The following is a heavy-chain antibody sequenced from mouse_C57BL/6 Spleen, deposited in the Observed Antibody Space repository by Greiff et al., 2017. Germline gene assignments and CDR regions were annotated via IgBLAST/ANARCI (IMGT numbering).Heavy chain of an antibody. CDR1: GYTFTSYG. D-gene: IGHD3-2*02. Sequence: QVQLKQSGAELARPGASVKLSCKASGYTFTSYGISWVKQRTGQGLEWIGEIYPRSGNTYYNEKFKGKATLTADKSSSTAYMELRSLTSEDSAVYFCGGALDSSGYLDYWGQGTTLTVSS. J-gene: IGHJ2*01. V-gene: IGHV1-81*01. CDR3: GGALDSSGYLDY. CDR2: IYPRSGNT.